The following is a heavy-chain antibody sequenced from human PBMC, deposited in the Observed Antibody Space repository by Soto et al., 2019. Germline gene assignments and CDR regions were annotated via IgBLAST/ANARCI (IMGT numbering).Heavy chain of an antibody. CDR2: ISPDGRTT. D-gene: IGHD3-16*01. CDR1: DVTFSNYW. Sequence: GGSLRLSGFTSDVTFSNYWLNWVRQVPGKGLEWVANISPDGRTTNYVDSVKGRFIISIDNVRNSVSLQMNSLRVEDTAVYFCFGGNGGPQWGQGTPVTVSS. V-gene: IGHV3-7*03. J-gene: IGHJ4*02. CDR3: FGGNGGPQ.